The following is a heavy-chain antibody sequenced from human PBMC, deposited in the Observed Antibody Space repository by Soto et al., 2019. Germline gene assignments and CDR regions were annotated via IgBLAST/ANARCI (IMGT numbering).Heavy chain of an antibody. J-gene: IGHJ6*02. D-gene: IGHD2-2*01. CDR2: ISYDGSNK. CDR1: GFTFSSYA. CDR3: AKSQIVVVPAAAMDV. Sequence: GVSLRLSCAASGFTFSSYAMHWVRQAPGKGLEWVAVISYDGSNKYYADSVKGRFTISRDNSKNTLYLQMNSLRAEDTAVYYCAKSQIVVVPAAAMDVWGQGTTVTVSS. V-gene: IGHV3-30-3*02.